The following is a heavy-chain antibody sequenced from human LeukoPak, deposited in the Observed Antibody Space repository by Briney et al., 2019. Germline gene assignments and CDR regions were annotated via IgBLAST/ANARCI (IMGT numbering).Heavy chain of an antibody. CDR3: ARVQAGSDYYYYYYMDV. CDR2: MNPNSGNT. CDR1: GYTFTGYY. D-gene: IGHD6-19*01. V-gene: IGHV1-8*03. J-gene: IGHJ6*03. Sequence: ASVKVSCKASGYTFTGYYMHWVRQATGQGLEWMGWMNPNSGNTGYAQKFQGRVTITRNTSISTAYMELSSLRSENTAVYYCARVQAGSDYYYYYYMDVWGKGTTVTVSS.